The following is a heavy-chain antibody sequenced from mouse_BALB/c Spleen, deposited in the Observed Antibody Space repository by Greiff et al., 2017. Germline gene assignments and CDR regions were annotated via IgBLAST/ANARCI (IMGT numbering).Heavy chain of an antibody. D-gene: IGHD1-3*01. CDR2: IRLKSNNYAT. Sequence: LQQSGGGLVQPGGSMKLSCVASGFTFSNYWMNWVRQSPEKGLEWVAEIRLKSNNYATHYAESVKGRFTISRDDSKSSVYLQMNNLRAEDTGIYYCTREGRTNFDYWGQGTTLTVSS. J-gene: IGHJ2*01. V-gene: IGHV6-6*02. CDR1: GFTFSNYW. CDR3: TREGRTNFDY.